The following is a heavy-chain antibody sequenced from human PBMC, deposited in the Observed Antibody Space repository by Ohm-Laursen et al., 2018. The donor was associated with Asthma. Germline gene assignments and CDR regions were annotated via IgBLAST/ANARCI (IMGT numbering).Heavy chain of an antibody. Sequence: ASVKVSCKASGYTFTNYGFSWVRQAPGRGLEWMAWISAYNGNTNYAPKFQDRVTMTTDTSTSTAYMELRGLRSDDTAVYYCARDLSLAVADPFDYWGQGTLVTVSS. V-gene: IGHV1-18*04. CDR3: ARDLSLAVADPFDY. D-gene: IGHD6-19*01. CDR2: ISAYNGNT. CDR1: GYTFTNYG. J-gene: IGHJ4*02.